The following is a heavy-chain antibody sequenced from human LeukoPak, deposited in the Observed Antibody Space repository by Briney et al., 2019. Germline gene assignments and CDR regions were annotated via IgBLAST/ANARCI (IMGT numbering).Heavy chain of an antibody. J-gene: IGHJ1*01. D-gene: IGHD1-26*01. CDR1: GYTFTSYY. CDR3: ARGGSVVHPPEYTHH. Sequence: ASVKVSCKASGYTFTSYYIHWVRQAPGQGLEWMGWINCKSGGTKYAPKFDGRVTMSRATSINTAFMELTSLTADDTALYYCARGGSVVHPPEYTHHWGQGTLVTVSS. V-gene: IGHV1-2*02. CDR2: INCKSGGT.